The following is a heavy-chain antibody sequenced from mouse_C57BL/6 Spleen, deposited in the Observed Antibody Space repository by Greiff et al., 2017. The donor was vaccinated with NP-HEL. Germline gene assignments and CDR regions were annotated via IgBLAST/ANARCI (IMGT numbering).Heavy chain of an antibody. CDR1: GYTFTSYW. Sequence: QVQLQQPGAELVRPGSSVKLSCKASGYTFTSYWMHWVKQRPIQGLEWIGNIDPSDSETHYNQKFKDKATLTVDKSSSTAYMQLSSLTSEDSAVYYCARSDGNFLFAYWGQGTLVTVSA. V-gene: IGHV1-52*01. J-gene: IGHJ3*01. CDR3: ARSDGNFLFAY. CDR2: IDPSDSET. D-gene: IGHD2-1*01.